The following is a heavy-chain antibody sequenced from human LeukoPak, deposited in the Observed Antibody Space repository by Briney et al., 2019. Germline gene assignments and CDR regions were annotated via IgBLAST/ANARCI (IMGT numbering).Heavy chain of an antibody. CDR1: GFTFSSYR. CDR3: AREINDYIWGSYRTNYFDY. V-gene: IGHV3-21*01. J-gene: IGHJ4*02. D-gene: IGHD3-16*02. CDR2: ISSSSSYI. Sequence: GGSLRLSCAASGFTFSSYRMNWVRQAPGKGLEWVSSISSSSSYIYYADSVKGRFTISRDNAKNSLYLQMNSLRAEDTAVYYCAREINDYIWGSYRTNYFDYWGQGTLVTVSS.